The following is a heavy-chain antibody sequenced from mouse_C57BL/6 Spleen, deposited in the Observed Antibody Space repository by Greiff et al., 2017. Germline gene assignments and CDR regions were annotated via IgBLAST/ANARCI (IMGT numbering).Heavy chain of an antibody. CDR2: IYPSDSET. J-gene: IGHJ1*03. CDR1: GYTFTSYW. V-gene: IGHV1-61*01. CDR3: ARHYYYGSSNWYFEV. D-gene: IGHD1-1*01. Sequence: QVQLQQPGAELVRPGSSVKLSCKASGYTFTSYWMDWVKQRPGQGLEWIGNIYPSDSETHYNQKFKDKATLTVDKSSSTAYMQLSSLTSEDSAVYYCARHYYYGSSNWYFEVWGTGTTVTVSS.